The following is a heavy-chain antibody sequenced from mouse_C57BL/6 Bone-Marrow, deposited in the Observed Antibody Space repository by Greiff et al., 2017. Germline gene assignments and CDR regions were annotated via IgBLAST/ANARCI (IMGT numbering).Heavy chain of an antibody. D-gene: IGHD1-1*01. Sequence: QVQLQQPGAELVRPGTSVKLSCKASGYTFTSYWMHWVKQRPGQGLEWIGVIDPSDSSTNYNQKFKGKATLTVDPSYSPAFLQLLILTSEDSAVYYCARNGNYYGSSYWYFDVWGTGTTVTVSS. V-gene: IGHV1-59*01. CDR3: ARNGNYYGSSYWYFDV. CDR1: GYTFTSYW. J-gene: IGHJ1*03. CDR2: IDPSDSST.